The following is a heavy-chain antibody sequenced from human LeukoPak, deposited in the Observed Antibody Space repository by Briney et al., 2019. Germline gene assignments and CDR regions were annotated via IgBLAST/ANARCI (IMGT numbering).Heavy chain of an antibody. J-gene: IGHJ3*02. V-gene: IGHV1-69*05. CDR3: ARVVRGPDAFDI. Sequence: SVKVSCKASGGTFSSYAISWVRQAPGQGLEWMGGIIPIFGTANYAQKFQGRVTITTDESTSTAYMELSSLRSEDTAVYYCARVVRGPDAFDIWGQGIMVTVSS. D-gene: IGHD3-10*02. CDR2: IIPIFGTA. CDR1: GGTFSSYA.